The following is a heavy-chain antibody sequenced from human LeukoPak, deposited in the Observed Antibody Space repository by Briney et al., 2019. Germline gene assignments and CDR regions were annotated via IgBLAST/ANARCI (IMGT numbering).Heavy chain of an antibody. CDR3: ARGGYDILTGSLYNFDY. CDR2: IWYDGSNK. CDR1: GFTFSSYG. J-gene: IGHJ4*02. Sequence: GRSLRLSCAASGFTFSSYGMHRVRQAPGKGLEWVAVIWYDGSNKYYADSVKGRFTISRDNSKNTLYLQMNSLRAEDTAVYYCARGGYDILTGSLYNFDYWGQGTLVTVSS. V-gene: IGHV3-33*01. D-gene: IGHD3-9*01.